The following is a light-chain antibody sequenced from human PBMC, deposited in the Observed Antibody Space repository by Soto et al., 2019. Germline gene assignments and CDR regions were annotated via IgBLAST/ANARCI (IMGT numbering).Light chain of an antibody. CDR2: DAS. V-gene: IGKV3D-20*02. CDR3: QQRSNWPPVT. CDR1: QSVSSSY. Sequence: EIVLTQSPGTLSLFPGERATLSCRASQSVSSSYLAWYQQKPGQAPRLLIYDASNRATGIPARFSGSGSGTDFTLTISSLEPEDFGVYYCQQRSNWPPVTFGGGTKVDIK. J-gene: IGKJ4*01.